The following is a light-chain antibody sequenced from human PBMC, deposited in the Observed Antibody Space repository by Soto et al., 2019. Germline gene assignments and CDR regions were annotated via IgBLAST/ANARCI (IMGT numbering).Light chain of an antibody. Sequence: DMEMTQSPSTLSASVGDRVTITCRASQSISSWLAWYQQKPGKAPKLLIYKASSLESGLPSRFSGSGSGTEFRLTISSAQPDYFAYYYCQQYNRYAWTFGQGTKVEIK. J-gene: IGKJ1*01. CDR2: KAS. CDR3: QQYNRYAWT. CDR1: QSISSW. V-gene: IGKV1-5*03.